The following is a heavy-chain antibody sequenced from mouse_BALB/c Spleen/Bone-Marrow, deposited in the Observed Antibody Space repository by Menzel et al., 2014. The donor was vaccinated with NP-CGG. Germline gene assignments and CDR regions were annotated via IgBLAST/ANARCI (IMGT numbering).Heavy chain of an antibody. D-gene: IGHD2-4*01. CDR1: GFTFSSXG. CDR3: ARQTYYDDDGYFDY. CDR2: ISXXXSYT. J-gene: IGHJ2*01. Sequence: EVKLMESGGDLVKPGGSLKLSCAASGFTFSSXGXSWVXQTPXXXXXWVXTISXXXSYTYYPDSVKGRFTISRDNAKNTLYLQMSSLKSEDTAMYYCARQTYYDDDGYFDYWGQGTTLTVSS. V-gene: IGHV5-6*01.